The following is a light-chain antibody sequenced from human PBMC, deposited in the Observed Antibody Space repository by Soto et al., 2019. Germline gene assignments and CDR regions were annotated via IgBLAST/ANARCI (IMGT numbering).Light chain of an antibody. Sequence: QSALTQPRSVSGSPGQSVTISCTGTSSDVGGYNFVSWYQHHPGKAPKLMIYEGSKRPSGVSNRFSGSKSGNTASLTISGLQAEDEADYYCCSYAGSSTFGVVFGGGTKLTVL. J-gene: IGLJ2*01. CDR2: EGS. V-gene: IGLV2-23*03. CDR1: SSDVGGYNF. CDR3: CSYAGSSTFGVV.